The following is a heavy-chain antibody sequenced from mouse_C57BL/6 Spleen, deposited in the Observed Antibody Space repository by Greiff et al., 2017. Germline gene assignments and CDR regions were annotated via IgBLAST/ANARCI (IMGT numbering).Heavy chain of an antibody. CDR3: ASDAQATLYYFDY. J-gene: IGHJ2*01. CDR2: INPNNGGT. Sequence: EVQLQQSGPELVKPGASVKISCKASGYTFTDYYMNWVKQSHGKSLEWIGDINPNNGGTSYNQKFKGKATLTVDKSSSTAYMELRSLTSEDSAVYYCASDAQATLYYFDYWGQGTTLTVSS. CDR1: GYTFTDYY. D-gene: IGHD3-2*02. V-gene: IGHV1-26*01.